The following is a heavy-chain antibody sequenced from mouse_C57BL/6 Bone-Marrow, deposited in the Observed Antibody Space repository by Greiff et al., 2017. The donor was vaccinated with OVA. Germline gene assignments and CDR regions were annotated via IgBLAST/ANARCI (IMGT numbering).Heavy chain of an antibody. D-gene: IGHD2-5*01. CDR1: GFNIKDDY. Sequence: EVQLQQSGAELVRPGASVKLSCTASGFNIKDDYMHWVKQRPAQGLEWIGWIDPENGDTEYASKFQGKATITADTSANTAYLQLSRLTSEDTAVYYCTTPLYYSNYDFDYWGQGTTLTVSS. J-gene: IGHJ2*01. CDR2: IDPENGDT. V-gene: IGHV14-4*01. CDR3: TTPLYYSNYDFDY.